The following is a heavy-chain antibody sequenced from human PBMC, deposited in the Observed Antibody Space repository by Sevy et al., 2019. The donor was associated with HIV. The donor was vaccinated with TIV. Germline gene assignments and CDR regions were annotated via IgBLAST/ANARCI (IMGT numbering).Heavy chain of an antibody. D-gene: IGHD3-22*01. CDR1: GFTFSSYA. Sequence: GGSLRLSCAASGFTFSSYAMTWVRQAPGKGLEWVSAISGSGGNTYYADSVKGRFTISRDNSRKTLDLQMHSLRAEETAVYYCAKEGYDSSGYYHWGQGTLVTVSS. J-gene: IGHJ5*02. CDR3: AKEGYDSSGYYH. V-gene: IGHV3-23*01. CDR2: ISGSGGNT.